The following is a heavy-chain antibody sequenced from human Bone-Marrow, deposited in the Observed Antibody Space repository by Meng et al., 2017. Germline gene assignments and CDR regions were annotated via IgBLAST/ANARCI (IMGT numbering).Heavy chain of an antibody. V-gene: IGHV4-61*01. CDR2: IYYSGTT. CDR1: GGSVNSGSYA. J-gene: IGHJ4*02. CDR3: ARGQYY. Sequence: QVQLPESGPGLVRPSGTLSLTCTVSGGSVNSGSYAWSWIRQPPGKGLEWIGNIYYSGTTNYNPSLKSRVTISIDASKNQFSLMLSSLTAADTAVYYCARGQYYWGQGTLVTVSS.